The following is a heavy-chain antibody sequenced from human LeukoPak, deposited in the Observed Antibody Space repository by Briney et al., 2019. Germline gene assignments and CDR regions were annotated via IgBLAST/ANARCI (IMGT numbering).Heavy chain of an antibody. V-gene: IGHV1-58*02. Sequence: ASVKVSCKASGFTFTSSAMQWVRQARGQRLEWIGWIVVGSGNINYAQKFQERVTITRDMSTSTAYMELSSLRSEDTAVYYCAAAHYDILTGYYVRAFDIWGQGTMVTVSS. CDR1: GFTFTSSA. CDR3: AAAHYDILTGYYVRAFDI. CDR2: IVVGSGNI. J-gene: IGHJ3*02. D-gene: IGHD3-9*01.